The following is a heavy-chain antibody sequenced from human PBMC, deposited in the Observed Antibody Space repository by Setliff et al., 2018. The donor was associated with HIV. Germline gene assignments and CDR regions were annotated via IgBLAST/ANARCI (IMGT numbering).Heavy chain of an antibody. CDR1: GGSITNYAYY. D-gene: IGHD3-16*01. V-gene: IGHV4-39*07. Sequence: SETLSLTCTVSGGSITNYAYYWAWIRQSPGKGLEWIGRIYTSGSANYNPSLKSRVTMSVDTSKNQFSLKLTSVTAADTAVYYCARELTWRGALHYFYYMDVWG. CDR3: ARELTWRGALHYFYYMDV. CDR2: IYTSGSA. J-gene: IGHJ6*03.